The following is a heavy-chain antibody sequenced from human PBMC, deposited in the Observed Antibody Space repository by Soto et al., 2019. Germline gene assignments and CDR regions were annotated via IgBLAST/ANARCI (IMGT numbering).Heavy chain of an antibody. J-gene: IGHJ4*02. CDR1: GGTFNTYA. CDR2: ISPMFGAA. Sequence: QVQLVQSGAEMKKPGSSVKVSCQSSGGTFNTYAMNWVRQAPGQGPEWMGDISPMFGAANYAPKFQGRVTITADESTGTSYMQLSSVTSEDRARYFCAREVQVHTPAFVYWGQGTLVTVSS. D-gene: IGHD3-10*01. CDR3: AREVQVHTPAFVY. V-gene: IGHV1-69*19.